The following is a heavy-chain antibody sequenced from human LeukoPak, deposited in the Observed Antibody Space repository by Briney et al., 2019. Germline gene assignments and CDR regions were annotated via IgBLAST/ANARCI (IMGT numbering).Heavy chain of an antibody. CDR1: GFTFSSYA. CDR3: VKNVARWGTYFDY. Sequence: GGSVRLSCSASGFTFSSYAMHWVRQAPGKVLKYVSAISSNGGSTYYADSVKGRFTISRDNSKNTLYLQMSSLRAEDTAVYYCVKNVARWGTYFDYWGQGTLVTVSS. D-gene: IGHD1-7*01. CDR2: ISSNGGST. J-gene: IGHJ4*02. V-gene: IGHV3-64D*06.